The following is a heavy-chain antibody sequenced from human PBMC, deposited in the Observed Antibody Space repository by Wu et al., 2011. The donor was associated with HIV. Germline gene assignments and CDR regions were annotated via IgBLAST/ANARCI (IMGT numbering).Heavy chain of an antibody. J-gene: IGHJ5*02. D-gene: IGHD6-19*01. CDR2: SNPNGGSP. V-gene: IGHV1-46*01. CDR3: VRAVAGSGWFDP. Sequence: QVQLVQSGAEMKKPGASVKVSCRASGYTSTNYYIHWVRQAPGQGLEWMGVSNPNGGSPGNGQKFQGRVTMTSDTSTNTVYMELTSLRSDDTAVYYCVRAVAGSGWFDPWGQGTLVTVSS. CDR1: GYTSTNYY.